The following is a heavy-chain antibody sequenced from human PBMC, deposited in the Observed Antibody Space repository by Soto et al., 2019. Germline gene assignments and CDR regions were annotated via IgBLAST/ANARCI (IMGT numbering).Heavy chain of an antibody. V-gene: IGHV1-69*02. D-gene: IGHD2-2*01. CDR3: AVYCSSTSCYLQH. CDR1: GGTFSSYT. CDR2: IIPILGIA. Sequence: QVQLVQSGAEVKKPGSSVKVSCKASGGTFSSYTISWVRQAPGQGLEWMGRIIPILGIANYAQKFQGRVTITADKSTSTAYMELSSLRSEDTAVYYCAVYCSSTSCYLQHWGQGTLVTVSS. J-gene: IGHJ1*01.